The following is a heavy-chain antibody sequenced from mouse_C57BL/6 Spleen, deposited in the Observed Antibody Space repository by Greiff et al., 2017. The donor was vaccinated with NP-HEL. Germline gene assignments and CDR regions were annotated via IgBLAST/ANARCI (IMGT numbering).Heavy chain of an antibody. CDR3: AREVEANDGNDVDY. CDR2: IYPSDSET. J-gene: IGHJ2*01. D-gene: IGHD2-2*01. Sequence: VQLQQPGAELVRPGSSVKLSCKASGYTFTSYWMDWVKQRPGQGLEWIGNIYPSDSETHYNQKFKDKATLTVDKSSSTAYMQLSSLTSEDSAVYYCAREVEANDGNDVDYWGQGTTLTVSS. CDR1: GYTFTSYW. V-gene: IGHV1-61*01.